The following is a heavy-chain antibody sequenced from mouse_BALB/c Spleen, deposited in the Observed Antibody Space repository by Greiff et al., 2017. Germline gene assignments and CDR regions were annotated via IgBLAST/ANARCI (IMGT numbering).Heavy chain of an antibody. CDR1: GYTFTSYW. V-gene: IGHV1S81*02. CDR2: INPSNGRT. Sequence: QVQLQQPGAELVKPGASVKLSCKASGYTFTSYWMDWVKQRPGQGLEWIGEINPSNGRTNYNEKFKSKATLTVDKSSSTAYMQLSSLTSEDSAVYYCAREARGYAMDYWGQGTSVTVSS. J-gene: IGHJ4*01. CDR3: AREARGYAMDY.